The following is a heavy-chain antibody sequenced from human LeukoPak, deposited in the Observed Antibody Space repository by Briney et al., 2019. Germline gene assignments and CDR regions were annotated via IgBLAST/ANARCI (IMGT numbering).Heavy chain of an antibody. D-gene: IGHD1-14*01. Sequence: PGGSLRLSCAASGFTFSSYAMSWVRQAPGKGLEWVSAISGGKTYYADSVKGRFTISRDNSKNTLYLQMSSLRAEDTAVYYCAKDPLGRFDPWGQGTLVTVSS. J-gene: IGHJ5*02. CDR1: GFTFSSYA. CDR3: AKDPLGRFDP. CDR2: ISGGKT. V-gene: IGHV3-23*01.